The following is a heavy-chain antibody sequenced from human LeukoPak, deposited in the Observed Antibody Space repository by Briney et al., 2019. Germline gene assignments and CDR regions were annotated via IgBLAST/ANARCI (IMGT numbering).Heavy chain of an antibody. V-gene: IGHV4-39*07. J-gene: IGHJ4*02. CDR2: IYYSGST. CDR1: GGSISSSSYY. D-gene: IGHD3-9*01. CDR3: ASRAQAEYYDILTGYSPLDY. Sequence: SETLSLTCTVSGGSISSSSYYWGWIRQPPGKGLEWIGSIYYSGSTYYNPSLKSRVTISVDTSKNQFSLKLSSVTAADTAVYYCASRAQAEYYDILTGYSPLDYWGQGTLVTVSS.